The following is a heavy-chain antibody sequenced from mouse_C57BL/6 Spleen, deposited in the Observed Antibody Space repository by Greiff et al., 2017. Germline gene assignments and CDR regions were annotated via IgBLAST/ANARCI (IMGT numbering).Heavy chain of an antibody. CDR1: GYTFTSYG. D-gene: IGHD2-5*01. CDR2: IYPRSGNT. Sequence: QVQLQQSGAELARPGASVKLSCKASGYTFTSYGISWVKQRTGQGLEWIGEIYPRSGNTYYNEKFKGKATLTADKSSSTAYMELRSLTSEDSAVYFCARRESNYLYWYFDVWGTGTTVTVSS. J-gene: IGHJ1*03. CDR3: ARRESNYLYWYFDV. V-gene: IGHV1-81*01.